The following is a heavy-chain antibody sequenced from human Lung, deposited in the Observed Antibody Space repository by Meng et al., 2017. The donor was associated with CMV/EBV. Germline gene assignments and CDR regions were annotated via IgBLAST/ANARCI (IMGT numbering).Heavy chain of an antibody. CDR3: ARGSRVTMIVVAPSG. CDR1: GFTFSDFY. Sequence: EGSXRLSCAASGFTFSDFYMSWIRQAPGKGLEWVSYITSSGRTIHYADSVKGRFTVSRDNAKNSLYLQMNSLRAEDTAVYYCARGSRVTMIVVAPSGWGQGTLVTVSS. V-gene: IGHV3-11*01. J-gene: IGHJ4*02. D-gene: IGHD3-22*01. CDR2: ITSSGRTI.